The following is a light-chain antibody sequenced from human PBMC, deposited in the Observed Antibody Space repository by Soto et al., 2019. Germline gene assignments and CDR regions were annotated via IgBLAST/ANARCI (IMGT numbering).Light chain of an antibody. Sequence: EIVLTKSPATLSLSPGERATLSCRASQSVSNYLGWYQQKSGQAPRLLISHVSKRATGIPARFSGSGSGTDFTLTISSLEPEDFAVYYCQHRVNWPTFGGGTKVEIK. CDR1: QSVSNY. J-gene: IGKJ4*01. V-gene: IGKV3-11*01. CDR3: QHRVNWPT. CDR2: HVS.